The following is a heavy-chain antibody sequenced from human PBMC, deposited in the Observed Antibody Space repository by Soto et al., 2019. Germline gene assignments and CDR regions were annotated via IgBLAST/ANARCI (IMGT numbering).Heavy chain of an antibody. Sequence: QVQLVQSGAEVKKPGASVKVSCKASGYTFTSYGIIWVRQAPGQGLEWMGWISAYNGNTNYAQKLQGRVTMTTDTSTSTAYMELRILRSDDTAVYYCARVRGDIVVVPAATPYYYYGMDVWGQGTTVTVSS. CDR3: ARVRGDIVVVPAATPYYYYGMDV. D-gene: IGHD2-2*01. CDR2: ISAYNGNT. V-gene: IGHV1-18*01. J-gene: IGHJ6*02. CDR1: GYTFTSYG.